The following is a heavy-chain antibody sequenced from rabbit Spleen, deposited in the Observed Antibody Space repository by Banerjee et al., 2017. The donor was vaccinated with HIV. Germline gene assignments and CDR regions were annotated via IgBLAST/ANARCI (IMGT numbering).Heavy chain of an antibody. V-gene: IGHV1S40*01. CDR3: ARALATMTMMITPFNL. Sequence: QQVVESGGGLVKPGASLTLTCTASGFSFSSSYDMCWVRQAPGKGLEWIGCIYTGNGKTYYASWAKGRFTISKSSSTTVTLQMTSLTVADTATYFCARALATMTMMITPFNLWGQGTLVTVS. CDR1: GFSFSSSYD. D-gene: IGHD2-1*01. J-gene: IGHJ4*01. CDR2: IYTGNGKT.